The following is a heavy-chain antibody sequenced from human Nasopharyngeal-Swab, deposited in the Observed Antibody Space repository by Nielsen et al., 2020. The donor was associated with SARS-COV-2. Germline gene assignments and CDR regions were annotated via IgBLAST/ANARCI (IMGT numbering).Heavy chain of an antibody. CDR3: ARGPGGDYYDSSGYYVDAFDI. CDR2: IWFDGSNK. D-gene: IGHD3-22*01. V-gene: IGHV3-33*01. CDR1: GFTFSYYG. Sequence: GESLKISCTASGFTFSYYGMHWVRQSPGKGLEWVAVIWFDGSNKFYADSVKGRFTISRDNSKNTLYLQMNSLRAEDTAVYYCARGPGGDYYDSSGYYVDAFDIWGQGTMVTVSS. J-gene: IGHJ3*02.